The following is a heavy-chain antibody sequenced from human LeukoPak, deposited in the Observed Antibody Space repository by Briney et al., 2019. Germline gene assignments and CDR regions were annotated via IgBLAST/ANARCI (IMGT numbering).Heavy chain of an antibody. D-gene: IGHD3-22*01. CDR2: IYYSGST. V-gene: IGHV4-39*01. CDR3: ARHAGSYYTYNFDY. CDR1: GGSIRSSSYY. J-gene: IGHJ4*02. Sequence: PPETLSLTCTVSGGSIRSSSYYWGWIRQPPGKGLEWIGSIYYSGSTNYKPSLRSRVTISVDTSKNQFSLKLSSVTAADTAVYYCARHAGSYYTYNFDYWGQGTLVTVSS.